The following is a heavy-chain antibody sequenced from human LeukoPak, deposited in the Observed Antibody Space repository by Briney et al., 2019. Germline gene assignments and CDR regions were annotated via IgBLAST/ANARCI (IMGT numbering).Heavy chain of an antibody. Sequence: SETLSLTCTVSGGSISSYYWSWIRQPPGKGLEWIGYIYYSGSTNYNPSLKSRVTISVDTSKNQFSLKLSSVTAADTAVYYCARDGDYADDSNRFDPWGQGTLVTVSS. CDR3: ARDGDYADDSNRFDP. CDR1: GGSISSYY. CDR2: IYYSGST. D-gene: IGHD3-16*01. J-gene: IGHJ5*02. V-gene: IGHV4-59*01.